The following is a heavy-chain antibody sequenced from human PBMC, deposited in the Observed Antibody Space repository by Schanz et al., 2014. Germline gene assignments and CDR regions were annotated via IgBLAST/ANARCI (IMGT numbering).Heavy chain of an antibody. CDR2: IGDDGAGK. V-gene: IGHV3-7*01. CDR1: GFSFSTHW. J-gene: IGHJ6*03. CDR3: ARESGGQNDLDTEPHKYTYMDV. D-gene: IGHD1-1*01. Sequence: VQLVESGGGLVQPGGSVRLSCGASGFSFSTHWMAWVRQAPGKGLEWVANIGDDGAGKYYLDSVRGRFTISRDNTKNFLHLEMNSLRAEDTAVYFCARESGGQNDLDTEPHKYTYMDVWGKGTTVTVSS.